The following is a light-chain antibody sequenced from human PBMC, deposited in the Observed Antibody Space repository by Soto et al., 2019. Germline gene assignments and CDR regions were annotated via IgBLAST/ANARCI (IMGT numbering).Light chain of an antibody. V-gene: IGKV3-20*01. Sequence: ETVLTQSPVTLSVSPGERATLSCRASQSVSSSYLAWYQQKPGQAPRLLIYGASSRATGIPDRFSGSGSGTDFTLTISRLEPEDFAVYYCQQYGSSPWTFGQGTKVDIK. CDR3: QQYGSSPWT. J-gene: IGKJ1*01. CDR1: QSVSSSY. CDR2: GAS.